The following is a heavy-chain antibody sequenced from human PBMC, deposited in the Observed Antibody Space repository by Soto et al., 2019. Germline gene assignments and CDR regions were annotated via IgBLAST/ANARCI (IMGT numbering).Heavy chain of an antibody. Sequence: SETLSLTCTFSCGSIITYYWSWIRQSPDKGLEWIGYIYRTGSTHYNPSLNSRAAISLGTSRNQFSLQLNSVTAADTAVYFCARQIGDDPFDIWGQGTMVTVSS. D-gene: IGHD3-3*01. J-gene: IGHJ3*02. V-gene: IGHV4-4*09. CDR1: CGSIITYY. CDR3: ARQIGDDPFDI. CDR2: IYRTGST.